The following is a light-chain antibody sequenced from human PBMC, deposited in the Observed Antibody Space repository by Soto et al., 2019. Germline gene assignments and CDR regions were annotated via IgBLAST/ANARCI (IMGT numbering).Light chain of an antibody. Sequence: EIVLTQSPATLSVSPGETATLSCRASRSVSTNLAWYQQKPGQPPRLLIYGASTRATGIPARFSGSGSGTDFTLTISRLDPEDFAVYFCQQYGSSPRTFGQGTKVDIK. CDR3: QQYGSSPRT. J-gene: IGKJ1*01. CDR2: GAS. CDR1: RSVSTN. V-gene: IGKV3-20*01.